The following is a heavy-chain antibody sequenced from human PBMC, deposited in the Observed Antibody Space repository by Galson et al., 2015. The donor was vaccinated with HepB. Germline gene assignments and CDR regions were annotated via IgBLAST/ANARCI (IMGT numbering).Heavy chain of an antibody. V-gene: IGHV3-23*01. CDR2: ISNGGDST. CDR1: GFTIRTYA. Sequence: SLRLSCAASGFTIRTYAMTWVRQAPGKGLEWVSSISNGGDSTYYADSVKGRFPISRDNAKNTLYLQMNSLRAEDTAIYYCAKRADTAKLIPYYFDSWGQGTLVTVSS. J-gene: IGHJ4*02. D-gene: IGHD5-18*01. CDR3: AKRADTAKLIPYYFDS.